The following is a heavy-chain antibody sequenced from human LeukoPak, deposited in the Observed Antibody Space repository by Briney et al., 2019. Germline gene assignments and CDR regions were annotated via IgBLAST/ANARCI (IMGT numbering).Heavy chain of an antibody. CDR2: IKRDGSVK. D-gene: IGHD2-21*01. V-gene: IGHV3-7*01. CDR1: GFTFTTYW. Sequence: GGSLRLSCAASGFTFTTYWMAWVRQAPGKGLEWVANIKRDGSVKYYVDSVKDRFTISRDNAKNSLYLQMNSLRAEDTALYYCVRDLSPAYGGHYYDAFDFWGHGTMVTVSS. J-gene: IGHJ3*01. CDR3: VRDLSPAYGGHYYDAFDF.